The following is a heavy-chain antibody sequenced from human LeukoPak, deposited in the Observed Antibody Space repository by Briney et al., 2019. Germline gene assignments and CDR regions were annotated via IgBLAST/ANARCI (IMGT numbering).Heavy chain of an antibody. Sequence: GGPLPLSRSPSGFPFSDFGMSWVRQAPRQGPEWVSSISTPSSYIYYADSMKGRFTISRGNAKNSLYLQMNSLRAEDTAVYYCARGPCTSISKYFVYWGEGTLVTVSS. J-gene: IGHJ4*02. CDR1: GFPFSDFG. CDR3: ARGPCTSISKYFVY. D-gene: IGHD2-2*01. V-gene: IGHV3-21*01. CDR2: ISTPSSYI.